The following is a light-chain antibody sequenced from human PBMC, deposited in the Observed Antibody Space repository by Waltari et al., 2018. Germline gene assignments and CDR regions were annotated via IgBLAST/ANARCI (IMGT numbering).Light chain of an antibody. CDR2: EVS. CDR3: SSYTSSSTPLYV. J-gene: IGLJ1*01. V-gene: IGLV2-14*01. Sequence: QSALTQPASVSGSPGQSITISCTGTSSDVGGYNYVSWYQQHPGQAPKLMIYEVSNRPSGVSNRFSGSKSVNTAPLTISGLQAEDEADYYCSSYTSSSTPLYVFGTGTKVTVL. CDR1: SSDVGGYNY.